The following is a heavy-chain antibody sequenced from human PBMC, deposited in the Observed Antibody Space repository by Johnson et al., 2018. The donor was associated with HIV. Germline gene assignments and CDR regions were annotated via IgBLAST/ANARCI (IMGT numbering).Heavy chain of an antibody. CDR2: IRYDGSNK. V-gene: IGHV3-30*02. Sequence: QVQLVESGGGVVQPGGSLRLSCAASGFTFSSYGMHWVRQAPGKGLEWVAFIRYDGSNKYYADSVKGRFTISRDNSKNTLYLKMNSLKTEDTALYYCTAHYRNAFDIWGQGTMVTVSS. CDR3: TAHYRNAFDI. J-gene: IGHJ3*02. D-gene: IGHD1-26*01. CDR1: GFTFSSYG.